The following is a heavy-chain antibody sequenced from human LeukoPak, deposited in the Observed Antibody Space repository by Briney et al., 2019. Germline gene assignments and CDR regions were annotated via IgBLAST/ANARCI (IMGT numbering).Heavy chain of an antibody. V-gene: IGHV1-46*01. CDR1: GYTFTNYY. D-gene: IGHD2-15*01. Sequence: ASVKVSCKASGYTFTNYYMHWVRQAPGQGLAWMGIINPSGGSTSYAQKFQGRVTMTRDTSTSTVYMELSSLRSEDTAVYYCARALYCSGGSCYAYYFDYWGQGTLVTVSS. J-gene: IGHJ4*02. CDR2: INPSGGST. CDR3: ARALYCSGGSCYAYYFDY.